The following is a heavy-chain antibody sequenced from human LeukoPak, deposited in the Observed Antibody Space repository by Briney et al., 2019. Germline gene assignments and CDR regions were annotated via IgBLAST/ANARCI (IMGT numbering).Heavy chain of an antibody. D-gene: IGHD6-6*01. CDR3: ATISVLLYYFDS. J-gene: IGHJ4*02. Sequence: GGSLRLSCAASGFTVSSNYMSWVRQAPGKGLEWVSLIYTGGNTYYADSVKGRFTLSRDNSKNTVYLQMNSLRVEDTAMYYCATISVLLYYFDSWGQGTLVTVSS. V-gene: IGHV3-66*01. CDR1: GFTVSSNY. CDR2: IYTGGNT.